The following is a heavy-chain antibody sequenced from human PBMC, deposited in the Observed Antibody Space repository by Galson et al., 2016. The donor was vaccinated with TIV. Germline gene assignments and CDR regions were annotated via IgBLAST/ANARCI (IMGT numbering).Heavy chain of an antibody. CDR1: GFIFDNYV. Sequence: SLRLSCAASGFIFDNYVMHWVRQAPGKGLGCVSLISWDGQRPYYADSVKGRFTISRDNSRNSLFLQMDSLRTEDTALYYCATLTGDGGHFDYWGQGTPVTVFS. J-gene: IGHJ4*02. CDR2: ISWDGQRP. V-gene: IGHV3-43*01. CDR3: ATLTGDGGHFDY. D-gene: IGHD7-27*01.